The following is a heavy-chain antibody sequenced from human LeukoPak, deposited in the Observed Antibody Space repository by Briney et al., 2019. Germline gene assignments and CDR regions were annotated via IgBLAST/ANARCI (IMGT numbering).Heavy chain of an antibody. J-gene: IGHJ3*01. Sequence: SETLSLTCTVSGGSISSYYWSWIRQPAGQELEWIGRLFSSGTTNYNPSLKSRVTISGDTSNNQFSLNLTSVTAADTAVYYCARTDYYGGGIFYYYGYDLWGQGTMVTVSS. CDR1: GGSISSYY. CDR3: ARTDYYGGGIFYYYGYDL. CDR2: LFSSGTT. V-gene: IGHV4-4*07. D-gene: IGHD3-10*01.